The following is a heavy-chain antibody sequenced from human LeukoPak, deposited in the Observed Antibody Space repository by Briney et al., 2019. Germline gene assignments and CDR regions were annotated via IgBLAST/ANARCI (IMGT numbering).Heavy chain of an antibody. Sequence: SETLSLTCTVSGGSISTYSWNWIRQSPGQGLEWIGYIKNNGGNYNNPSLKSRVTISLDTSKNQFSLKLTSVTAADTAVYYCARDAGGTWFDPWGQGTLVTVSS. CDR2: IKNNGGN. CDR1: GGSISTYS. CDR3: ARDAGGTWFDP. V-gene: IGHV4-59*01. J-gene: IGHJ5*02.